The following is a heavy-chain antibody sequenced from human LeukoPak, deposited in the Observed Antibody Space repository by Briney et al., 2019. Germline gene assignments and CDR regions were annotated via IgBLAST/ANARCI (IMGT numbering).Heavy chain of an antibody. CDR3: ARKARYDILTGYYNHYYYGMDV. CDR1: GGSISSYY. CDR2: IYYSGST. J-gene: IGHJ6*02. Sequence: KSSETLSLTCTVSGGSISSYYWSWIRQPPGKGLEWIGYIYYSGSTNYNPSLKSRVTISVDTSKNQFSLKLSSVTAADTAVYYCARKARYDILTGYYNHYYYGMDVWGQGTTVTVSS. V-gene: IGHV4-59*01. D-gene: IGHD3-9*01.